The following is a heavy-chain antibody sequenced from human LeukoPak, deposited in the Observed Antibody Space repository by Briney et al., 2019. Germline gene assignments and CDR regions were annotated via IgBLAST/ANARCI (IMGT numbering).Heavy chain of an antibody. CDR2: IYTSGST. CDR1: GGSIRSYY. CDR3: ARDRQSPPKIETSSSTSSKWYFDY. Sequence: KPSETLSLTCTVSGGSIRSYYWSWIRQPAGKGLEGIGRIYTSGSTNYNPSLKRRVTMSVDTSQNQCSLNMHLVLAADHAAEYCARDRQSPPKIETSSSTSSKWYFDYWGKGPLVTVSS. D-gene: IGHD6-6*01. V-gene: IGHV4-4*07. J-gene: IGHJ4*02.